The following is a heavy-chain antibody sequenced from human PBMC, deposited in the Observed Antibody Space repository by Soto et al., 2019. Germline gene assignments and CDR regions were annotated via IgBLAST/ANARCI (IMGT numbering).Heavy chain of an antibody. CDR3: ARWGYDFWSGYSGTYYFDY. D-gene: IGHD3-3*01. CDR2: INHSGST. V-gene: IGHV4-34*01. J-gene: IGHJ4*02. CDR1: GGSFSGYY. Sequence: QVQLQQWGAGLLKPSETLSLTCAVYGGSFSGYYWSWIRQPPGKGLEWIGEINHSGSTNYNPSLKRRVTISVDTSKNQFSLKLSTVTAADTAVYYCARWGYDFWSGYSGTYYFDYWGQGTLVTVSS.